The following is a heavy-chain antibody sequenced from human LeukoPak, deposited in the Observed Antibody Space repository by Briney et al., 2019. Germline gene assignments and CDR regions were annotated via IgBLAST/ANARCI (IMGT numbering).Heavy chain of an antibody. D-gene: IGHD2-8*02. J-gene: IGHJ4*02. CDR3: ARNQHWSRDI. Sequence: GGSLRLSCAASGFPFRDFWVLGFREAPGKALEWVTNINKDGSDKYYMDSVTGRFSISRDNAKNSLSLQMNSLRVDDTAVYYCARNQHWSRDIWGQGILVTVSS. V-gene: IGHV3-7*01. CDR2: INKDGSDK. CDR1: GFPFRDFW.